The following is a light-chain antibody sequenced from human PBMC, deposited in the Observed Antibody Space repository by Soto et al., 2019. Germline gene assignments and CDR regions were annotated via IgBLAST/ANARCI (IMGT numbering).Light chain of an antibody. Sequence: EIVLTQSPATLSLSPGERATLSCRASQGVSTSLAWYQQQPGQAPRTLLYDASDRAAGIRARFSCSGSGTDATLTISSRGAEALAVDFCQHRRNGSPEVTFGQGTRLEI. CDR3: QHRRNGSPEVT. CDR2: DAS. V-gene: IGKV3D-11*01. CDR1: QGVSTS. J-gene: IGKJ2*01.